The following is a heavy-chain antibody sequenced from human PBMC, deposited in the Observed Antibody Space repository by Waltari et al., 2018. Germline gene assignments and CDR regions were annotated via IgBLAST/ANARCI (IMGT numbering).Heavy chain of an antibody. CDR1: GFTVSSNY. CDR3: AKDPHLPAAAEPFDY. D-gene: IGHD6-13*01. Sequence: EVQLVETGGGLIQPGGSLRLSCAASGFTVSSNYMSWVRQAPGKGLEWVSVIYSGGSTYYADSLKSRFTISRDNSKNTLYLQMNSLRAEDTAVYYCAKDPHLPAAAEPFDYWGQGTLVTVSS. CDR2: IYSGGST. V-gene: IGHV3-53*02. J-gene: IGHJ4*02.